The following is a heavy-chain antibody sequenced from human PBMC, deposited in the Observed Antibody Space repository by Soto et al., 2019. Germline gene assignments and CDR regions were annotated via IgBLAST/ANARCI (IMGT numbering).Heavy chain of an antibody. CDR3: ARTAAAGKYYFGVDV. V-gene: IGHV5-51*01. D-gene: IGHD6-13*01. CDR2: IYPGDSDT. CDR1: GYSFTTYW. J-gene: IGHJ6*02. Sequence: EVQLVQSGAEVKKPGESLKISCKGSGYSFTTYWIGWVRQMPGKGLEWMGIIYPGDSDTRYSPSFQGQVTISADKSISTAYLQWSSLKASDTAMYYCARTAAAGKYYFGVDVWGQGTTVTVSS.